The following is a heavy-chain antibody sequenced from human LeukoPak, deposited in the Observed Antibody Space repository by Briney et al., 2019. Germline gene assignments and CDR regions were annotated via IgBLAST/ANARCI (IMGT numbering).Heavy chain of an antibody. J-gene: IGHJ6*03. CDR1: GFTFSNFA. D-gene: IGHD2-2*01. V-gene: IGHV3-7*01. Sequence: GGSLRLSCAASGFTFSNFAMSWVRQAPGKGLEWVANIKQDGSEKYYVDSVKGRFTISRDNAKNSLYLQMNSLRAEDTAVYYCARASRGYVLMDVWGKGTTVTVSS. CDR2: IKQDGSEK. CDR3: ARASRGYVLMDV.